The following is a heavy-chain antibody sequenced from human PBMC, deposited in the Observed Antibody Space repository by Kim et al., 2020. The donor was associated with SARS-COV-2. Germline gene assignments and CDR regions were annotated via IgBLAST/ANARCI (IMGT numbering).Heavy chain of an antibody. CDR3: VRLRYGAFDI. CDR2: ST. D-gene: IGHD3-9*01. V-gene: IGHV4-39*01. Sequence: STYYNPTLKSRVTISVDTSKNQFSLKLSSVTAADTAVYYCVRLRYGAFDIWGQGTMVTVSS. J-gene: IGHJ3*02.